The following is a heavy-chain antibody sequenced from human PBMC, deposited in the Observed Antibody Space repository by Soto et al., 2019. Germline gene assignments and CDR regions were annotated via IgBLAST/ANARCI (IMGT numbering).Heavy chain of an antibody. D-gene: IGHD2-8*01. J-gene: IGHJ6*02. CDR1: GFTFSDHY. CDR2: IRNKANSYFT. Sequence: EMQLVESGGGLVQPGGSLRLSCAASGFTFSDHYMDWVRQAPGKRLEWVGRIRNKANSYFTEYAASVKGRFTVSRDDSKNSVYLQMNSLPSEDTAVYDCARVTLYVTMPKPGMDVWGQGTTVNVSS. CDR3: ARVTLYVTMPKPGMDV. V-gene: IGHV3-72*01.